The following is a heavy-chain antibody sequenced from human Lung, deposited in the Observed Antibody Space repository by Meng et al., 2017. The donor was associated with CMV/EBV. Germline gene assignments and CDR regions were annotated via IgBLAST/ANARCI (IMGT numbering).Heavy chain of an antibody. V-gene: IGHV1-69*05. CDR2: IIPIFGTA. CDR1: GGTFSSYA. Sequence: SXXVSXKASGGTFSSYAISWVRQAPGQGLEWMGGIIPIFGTANYAQKFQGRVTITTDESTSTAYMELSSLRSEDTAVYYCARSIVVRGSLPRNKMDVWGQETTVTVSS. D-gene: IGHD3-10*01. J-gene: IGHJ6*02. CDR3: ARSIVVRGSLPRNKMDV.